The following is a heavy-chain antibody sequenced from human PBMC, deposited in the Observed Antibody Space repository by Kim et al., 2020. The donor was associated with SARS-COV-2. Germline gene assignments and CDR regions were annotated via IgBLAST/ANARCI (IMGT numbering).Heavy chain of an antibody. CDR3: AKTPYKVVVPAAIDY. V-gene: IGHV3-30*18. Sequence: GGSLRLSCAASGFTFSSYGMHWVRQAPGKGLEWVAVISYDGSNKYYADSVKGRITISRDNSKKTLYLPMNSLRAEDTAVDYCAKTPYKVVVPAAIDYSG. J-gene: IGHJ4*01. D-gene: IGHD2-2*01. CDR1: GFTFSSYG. CDR2: ISYDGSNK.